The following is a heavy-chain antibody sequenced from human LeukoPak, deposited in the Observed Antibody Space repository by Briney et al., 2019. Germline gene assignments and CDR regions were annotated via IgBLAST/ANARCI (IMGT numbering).Heavy chain of an antibody. Sequence: ASVKVSCKASGYTFTGYYMHWVRQAPGQGLEWMGRINPNSGGTNYAQKFQGRVTMTRDTSISTAYMGLSRLRSDDTAVYYCARGNTWGKVYYYYYGMDVWGQGTTVTVSS. J-gene: IGHJ6*02. CDR1: GYTFTGYY. D-gene: IGHD1/OR15-1a*01. CDR3: ARGNTWGKVYYYYYGMDV. V-gene: IGHV1-2*06. CDR2: INPNSGGT.